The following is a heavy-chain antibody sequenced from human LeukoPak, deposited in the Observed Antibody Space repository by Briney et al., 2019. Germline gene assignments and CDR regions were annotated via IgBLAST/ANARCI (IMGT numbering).Heavy chain of an antibody. V-gene: IGHV3-23*05. CDR3: AKDLTYGDGRWEFVP. D-gene: IGHD4-17*01. J-gene: IGHJ5*02. CDR1: GFSLSGYS. Sequence: PGGSLRLSCVASGFSLSGYSMSWVRQAPGKGPEWVSGMLSSGSAYYSDSVKGRCTISRGSSKNTLYLQMNSLRSEDTAIYSCAKDLTYGDGRWEFVPWGQGTLVTVSS. CDR2: MLSSGSA.